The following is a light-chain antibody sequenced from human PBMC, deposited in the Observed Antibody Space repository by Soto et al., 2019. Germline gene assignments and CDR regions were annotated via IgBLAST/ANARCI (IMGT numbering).Light chain of an antibody. V-gene: IGKV1-12*01. CDR3: RQNNTLLPLT. CDR1: QGISNW. J-gene: IGKJ4*01. Sequence: DIQMTQSPSSVSASVGDRVTITCRASQGISNWLAWYQQQPGTAPKLLIYAASSLQSGVPSRFSGGGSGTHFTLIISSLQPEDFATYYCRQNNTLLPLTFGGGTKVEIK. CDR2: AAS.